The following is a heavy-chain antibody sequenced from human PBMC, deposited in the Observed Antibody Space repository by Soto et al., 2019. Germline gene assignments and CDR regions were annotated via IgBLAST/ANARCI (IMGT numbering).Heavy chain of an antibody. Sequence: EVQLLESGGGLVQPGGSLRLSCAASGFTFSDYAMNLVRQAPGKGLEWVSGISGSGGDTYYADSVNGRFTISRDNSKNTLYLQMSSLRAEDTAVYLCAKGGCSGVSCGWFDPWGQGTLVTVSS. CDR3: AKGGCSGVSCGWFDP. V-gene: IGHV3-23*01. J-gene: IGHJ5*02. CDR1: GFTFSDYA. CDR2: ISGSGGDT. D-gene: IGHD2-15*01.